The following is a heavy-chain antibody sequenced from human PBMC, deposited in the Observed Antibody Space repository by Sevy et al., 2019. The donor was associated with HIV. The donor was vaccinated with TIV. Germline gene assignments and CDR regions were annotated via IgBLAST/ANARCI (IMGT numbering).Heavy chain of an antibody. CDR3: ARVPIQLGAFDI. J-gene: IGHJ3*02. V-gene: IGHV3-30*04. Sequence: LSLTCAASGFTFSTSAMHWVRQAPGKGLEWVAVISYDGSRKYYGNSVKGRFTLSRDNSKNTLYLQMNSLRAEDTAVYYCARVPIQLGAFDIWGQGTMVTVSS. CDR2: ISYDGSRK. D-gene: IGHD5-18*01. CDR1: GFTFSTSA.